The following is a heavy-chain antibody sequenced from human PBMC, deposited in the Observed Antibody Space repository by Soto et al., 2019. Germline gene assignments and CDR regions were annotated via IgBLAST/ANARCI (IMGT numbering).Heavy chain of an antibody. CDR3: AKASVDYGGIHNWFDP. CDR2: ISYDGSNK. Sequence: GGSLRLSCAASGFTFSSYGMHWVRQAPGKGLEWVAVISYDGSNKYYAEPVKGRFTISRDNSKNTLYLQMNSLRAEDTAVYYCAKASVDYGGIHNWFDPWGQGTLVTVSS. CDR1: GFTFSSYG. V-gene: IGHV3-30*18. J-gene: IGHJ5*02. D-gene: IGHD4-17*01.